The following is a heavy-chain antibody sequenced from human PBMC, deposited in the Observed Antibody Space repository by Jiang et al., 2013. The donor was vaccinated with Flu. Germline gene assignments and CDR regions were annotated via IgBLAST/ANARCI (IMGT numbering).Heavy chain of an antibody. V-gene: IGHV1-18*01. J-gene: IGHJ2*01. CDR3: ARDRTTKTTNPPESFDI. CDR2: ISAYDGDT. CDR1: GYTFTSYV. Sequence: GAEVKKPGASVKVSCKASGYTFTSYVISWVRQAPGQGLQWMGWISAYDGDTNYAQYLQGRVSMTTDTSTSTVYMELRSLRSDDTAVYYCARDRTTKTTNPPESFDIWGRGTLVTVSS. D-gene: IGHD4-17*01.